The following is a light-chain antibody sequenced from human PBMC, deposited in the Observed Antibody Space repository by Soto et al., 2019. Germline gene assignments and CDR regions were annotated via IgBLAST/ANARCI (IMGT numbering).Light chain of an antibody. Sequence: QSVLTQPASMSGSPGQSITISCTGTVSDVGDYNYVSWYQQHPGKAPKLILYEVTNRPSGISNRFSGSKSGITASLTISGLQPEDEADYYCSSYRTGNTYVFGTGTKLTVL. CDR3: SSYRTGNTYV. V-gene: IGLV2-14*01. CDR1: VSDVGDYNY. J-gene: IGLJ1*01. CDR2: EVT.